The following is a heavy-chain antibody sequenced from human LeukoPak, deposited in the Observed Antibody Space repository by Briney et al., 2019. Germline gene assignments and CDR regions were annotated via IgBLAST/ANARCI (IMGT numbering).Heavy chain of an antibody. J-gene: IGHJ6*03. CDR3: ARDVRLGYCSSTSCDTGGYYMDV. CDR1: GYTFTGYY. V-gene: IGHV1-2*02. D-gene: IGHD2-2*02. Sequence: ASVKVSCKASGYTFTGYYMHWVRQAPGQGLEWTGWINPNSGGTNYAQKFQGRVTMTRDTSISTAYMELSRLRSDDTAVYYCARDVRLGYCSSTSCDTGGYYMDVWGKGTTVTVSS. CDR2: INPNSGGT.